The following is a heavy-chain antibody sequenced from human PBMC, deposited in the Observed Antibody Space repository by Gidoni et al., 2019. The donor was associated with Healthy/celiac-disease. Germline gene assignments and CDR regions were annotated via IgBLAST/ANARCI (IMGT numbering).Heavy chain of an antibody. J-gene: IGHJ4*02. D-gene: IGHD6-19*01. Sequence: EVQLLESGGGLVQPGGSLRLSCAASGFPFSSYAMSWVRQAPGKGLEWVSAISGSGGSTYYADSVKGRFTISRDNSKNTLYLQMNSLRAEDTAVYYCAKDSSGWFSSGYWGQGTLVTVSS. CDR2: ISGSGGST. V-gene: IGHV3-23*01. CDR1: GFPFSSYA. CDR3: AKDSSGWFSSGY.